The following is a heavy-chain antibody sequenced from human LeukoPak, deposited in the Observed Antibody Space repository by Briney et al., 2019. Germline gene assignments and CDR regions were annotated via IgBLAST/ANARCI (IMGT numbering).Heavy chain of an antibody. V-gene: IGHV1-8*01. Sequence: ASVKVSCKASGYTFTNFDINWVRQATGQGLEWMGWMNPKTGNTGSAQKLQGRVTITGNTSISTAYMELSSLRSEDTAVYYCVRIDYSNTFDIWGQGTMVTVSS. J-gene: IGHJ3*02. CDR3: VRIDYSNTFDI. CDR2: MNPKTGNT. D-gene: IGHD4-11*01. CDR1: GYTFTNFD.